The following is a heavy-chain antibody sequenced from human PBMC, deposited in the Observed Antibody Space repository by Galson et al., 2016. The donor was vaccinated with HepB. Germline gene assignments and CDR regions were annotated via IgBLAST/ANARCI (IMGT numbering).Heavy chain of an antibody. D-gene: IGHD5-18*01. CDR1: GYTFSVYG. V-gene: IGHV1-18*04. Sequence: SVKVSCKASGYTFSVYGISWVRQAPGQGLEWMGWISALNGDTKYAPRLQDRVTMATDTSTSTAYMELRSLRSDDTAVYYCARDFRGHKVLDQWGQGTLVTVSS. CDR3: ARDFRGHKVLDQ. J-gene: IGHJ4*02. CDR2: ISALNGDT.